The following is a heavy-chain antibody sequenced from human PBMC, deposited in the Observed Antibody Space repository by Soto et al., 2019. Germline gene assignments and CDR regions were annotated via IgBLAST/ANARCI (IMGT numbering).Heavy chain of an antibody. Sequence: GASVKVSCKASGGTFSSYAISWVRQAPGQGLEWMGGIIPIFGTANYAQKFQGRVTITADESTSTAYMELSSLRSEDTAVYYCASTSFRSWYPHPTYYYYGMDVWGQGTTVTVSS. D-gene: IGHD6-13*01. J-gene: IGHJ6*02. CDR3: ASTSFRSWYPHPTYYYYGMDV. CDR2: IIPIFGTA. CDR1: GGTFSSYA. V-gene: IGHV1-69*13.